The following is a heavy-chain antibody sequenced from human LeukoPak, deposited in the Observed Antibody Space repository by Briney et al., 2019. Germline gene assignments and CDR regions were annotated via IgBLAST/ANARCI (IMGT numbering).Heavy chain of an antibody. CDR2: ISGGGGST. CDR3: AKSHTTFGVATEAPPFDY. CDR1: GFTFSSYA. Sequence: GSLRLSCAASGFTFSSYAMSWVRQAPGKGLEWVSGISGGGGSTYYADSVKGRFTISRDNSKNTLYVRMNSLRAEDTAVYYCAKSHTTFGVATEAPPFDYWGQGTLVTVSS. D-gene: IGHD3-3*01. V-gene: IGHV3-23*01. J-gene: IGHJ4*02.